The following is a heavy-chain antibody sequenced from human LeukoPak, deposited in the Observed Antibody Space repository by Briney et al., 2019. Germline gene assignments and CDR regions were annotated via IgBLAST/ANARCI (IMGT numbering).Heavy chain of an antibody. CDR3: ARETPPAYYGSGPSYYYYGMDV. V-gene: IGHV3-33*01. D-gene: IGHD3-10*01. CDR1: GFTFSSYG. CDR2: IWYDGSNK. Sequence: GGSLRLSCAASGFTFSSYGMHWVRQAPGKGLEWVAVIWYDGSNKYYADSVKGRFTISRDNSKNTLYLQMNSLRAEDTAVYYCARETPPAYYGSGPSYYYYGMDVWGQGTTVTVSS. J-gene: IGHJ6*02.